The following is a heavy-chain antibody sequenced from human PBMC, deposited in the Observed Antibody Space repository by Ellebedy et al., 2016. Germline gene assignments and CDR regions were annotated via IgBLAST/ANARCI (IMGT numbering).Heavy chain of an antibody. Sequence: GESLKISCAASGFTFSSYGMHWVRQAPGKGLEWVAVISYDGSNKYYADSVKGRFTISRDNSKNTLYLQMNSLRAEDTAVYYCAKTYYYGSGSYYSLDYWGQGTLVTVSS. D-gene: IGHD3-10*01. CDR2: ISYDGSNK. J-gene: IGHJ4*02. CDR1: GFTFSSYG. CDR3: AKTYYYGSGSYYSLDY. V-gene: IGHV3-30*18.